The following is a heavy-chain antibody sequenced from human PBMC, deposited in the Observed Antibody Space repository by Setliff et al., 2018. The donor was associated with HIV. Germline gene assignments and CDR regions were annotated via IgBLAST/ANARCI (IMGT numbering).Heavy chain of an antibody. J-gene: IGHJ5*02. Sequence: GGSLRLSCVASGLPFSYAWMTWVRQAPGKGLEWVGHIKSKTDGGTTDYAAPVKGRFTISRDDSKTTLYLQMNSLKTEDTAVYYCTTEDPWLRFGHWGQGTLVTVSS. D-gene: IGHD5-12*01. CDR1: GLPFSYAW. CDR2: IKSKTDGGTT. V-gene: IGHV3-15*01. CDR3: TTEDPWLRFGH.